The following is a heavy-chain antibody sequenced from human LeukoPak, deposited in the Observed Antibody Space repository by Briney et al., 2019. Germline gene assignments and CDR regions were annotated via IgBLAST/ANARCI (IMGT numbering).Heavy chain of an antibody. CDR1: GFTLNSYG. CDR2: IIGSGGST. Sequence: GTLRLPCAASGFTLNSYGMSWVRQAPGKGLEWVLAIIGSGGSTYYAVSVKGRFTISRDNSKNTLYLQMNSLRAEDTAVYYCAKDSRSTWIQLWDYWGQGTLVTVSS. V-gene: IGHV3-23*01. J-gene: IGHJ4*02. CDR3: AKDSRSTWIQLWDY. D-gene: IGHD5-18*01.